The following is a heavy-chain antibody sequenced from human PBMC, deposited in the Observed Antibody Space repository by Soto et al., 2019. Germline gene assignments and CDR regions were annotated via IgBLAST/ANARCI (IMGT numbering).Heavy chain of an antibody. Sequence: GSLRLSSAASEFTLSSYWMGWVRQAPGKGLEWVANIKQDGSEKYYVDSVKGRFTISRDNAKNSLYLQMNSLRDEDRAAYHCTRVRALASFGPWGKGT. CDR2: IKQDGSEK. CDR1: EFTLSSYW. CDR3: TRVRALASFGP. V-gene: IGHV3-7*01. J-gene: IGHJ5*02.